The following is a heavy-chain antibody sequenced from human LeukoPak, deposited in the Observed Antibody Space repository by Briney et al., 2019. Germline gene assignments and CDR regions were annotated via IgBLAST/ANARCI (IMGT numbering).Heavy chain of an antibody. D-gene: IGHD2-15*01. CDR2: IYTSGNT. V-gene: IGHV4-4*07. Sequence: KASETLSLTRTVSGGSISSYYWTWIRQPAGKGLEWIGRIYTSGNTGHNPSLKSRVTMSVDTSKNQFSLNLSSVTAADTAVYYCARVDLRAAFFDYWGQGTLVTVSS. CDR3: ARVDLRAAFFDY. CDR1: GGSISSYY. J-gene: IGHJ4*02.